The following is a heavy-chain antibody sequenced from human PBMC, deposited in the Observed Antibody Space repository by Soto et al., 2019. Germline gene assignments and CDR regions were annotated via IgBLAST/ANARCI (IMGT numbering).Heavy chain of an antibody. CDR1: GGSISSGGYS. Sequence: SETLSLTCAVSGGSISSGGYSWSWIRQPPGKGLEWIGYIDHSGSTYYNPSLKRRVTISVDRSKNQFSLKLSSVTASDTAGYYCARGGVQVANFDYWGQGTLVTVSS. J-gene: IGHJ4*02. CDR2: IDHSGST. V-gene: IGHV4-30-2*01. D-gene: IGHD2-8*02. CDR3: ARGGVQVANFDY.